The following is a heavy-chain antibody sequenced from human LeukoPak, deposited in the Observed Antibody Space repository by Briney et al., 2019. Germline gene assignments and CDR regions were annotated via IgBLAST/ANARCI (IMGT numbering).Heavy chain of an antibody. CDR2: IGTGATIT. V-gene: IGHV3-11*04. Sequence: GGSLRLSCAASGVTFSDYYMSWIRQAPGKGLQWVSYIGTGATITYYAYSVKGRFTISSDNAKNSLYLQMNRLRVEDTAVYYCARILEGYHYYMDVRGKGNTVTVSS. CDR3: ARILEGYHYYMDV. CDR1: GVTFSDYY. D-gene: IGHD6-13*01. J-gene: IGHJ6*03.